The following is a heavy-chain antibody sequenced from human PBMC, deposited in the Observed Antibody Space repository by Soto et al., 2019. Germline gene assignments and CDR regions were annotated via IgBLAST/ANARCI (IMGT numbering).Heavy chain of an antibody. J-gene: IGHJ4*02. CDR2: IYDSGST. CDR1: GGSISSYY. D-gene: IGHD1-1*01. Sequence: QVQLQESGPGLVKPSETLSLTCTVSGGSISSYYWSWIRQPPGKGLEWIGYIYDSGSTNYNPSLKSRVTILVDTSKNQFSLKLSSVTAADTAVYYCARHHYPLSDNPVFDYWGQGTLVTVSS. V-gene: IGHV4-59*08. CDR3: ARHHYPLSDNPVFDY.